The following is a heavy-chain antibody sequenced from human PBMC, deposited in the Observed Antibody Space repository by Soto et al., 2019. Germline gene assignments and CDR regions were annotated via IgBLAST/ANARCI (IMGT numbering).Heavy chain of an antibody. CDR2: ISYDGIYQ. V-gene: IGHV3-30*03. J-gene: IGHJ2*01. D-gene: IGHD2-2*01. Sequence: QVQLVESGGGVVQPGRSLGLSCAASGFTFNTYGMHWVRQAPGKWLEWVAAISYDGIYQYYADSVKGRFTISRDNSKNTVYVQMNSLRAEDTAVYYCARSPQPTRGIHWYFDFWGRGSLVTVSS. CDR3: ARSPQPTRGIHWYFDF. CDR1: GFTFNTYG.